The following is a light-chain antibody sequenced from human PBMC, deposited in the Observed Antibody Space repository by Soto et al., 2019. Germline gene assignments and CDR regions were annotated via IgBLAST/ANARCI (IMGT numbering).Light chain of an antibody. Sequence: DIQMTQSPSTLSASVGDRVTITCRASQSISSWLAWYQQKPGKAPKLLIYDASSLESGVPSRFSGSGSGTEFTLTISSLQPDDFATYYCQQYNSYRALGGGTKVDIK. CDR1: QSISSW. CDR3: QQYNSYRA. V-gene: IGKV1-5*01. J-gene: IGKJ4*01. CDR2: DAS.